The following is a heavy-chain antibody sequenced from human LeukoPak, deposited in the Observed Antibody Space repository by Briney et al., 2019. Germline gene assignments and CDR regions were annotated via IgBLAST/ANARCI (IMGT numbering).Heavy chain of an antibody. CDR1: GFTFSSSW. J-gene: IGHJ4*02. CDR2: INSDGSST. D-gene: IGHD4-23*01. CDR3: ARVVVTLDFDY. V-gene: IGHV3-74*01. Sequence: RGSLRLSCAASGFTFSSSWMHWVRQAPGKGLVWVSRINSDGSSTSYADSVEGRFTISRDNAKNTLYLQMNSLRAEDTAVYYCARVVVTLDFDYWGQGTLVTVSS.